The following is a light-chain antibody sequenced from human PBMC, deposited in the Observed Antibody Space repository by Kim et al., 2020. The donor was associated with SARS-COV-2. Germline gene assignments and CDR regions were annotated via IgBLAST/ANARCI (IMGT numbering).Light chain of an antibody. Sequence: DIQMTQSPSSLSASVGDRVTITCRASQGIDNYLVWFQRKPGKAPKSLIYGGTSLQSGVPSKFSGSGSGTDFTLTISSLQPEDFATYYCQQYKSYPITFGQGTRLEIK. CDR3: QQYKSYPIT. CDR1: QGIDNY. V-gene: IGKV1-16*02. J-gene: IGKJ5*01. CDR2: GGT.